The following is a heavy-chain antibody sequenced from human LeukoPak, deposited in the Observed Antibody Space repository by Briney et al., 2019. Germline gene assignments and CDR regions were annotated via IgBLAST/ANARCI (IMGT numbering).Heavy chain of an antibody. V-gene: IGHV3-48*01. CDR1: GFTFSSYS. CDR2: ISSSSSTI. CDR3: ARDAPTYYDFWSGYDAFDI. Sequence: GSLILSCAASGFTFSSYSMNWVRQAPGKGLEWVSYISSSSSTIYYADSVKGRFTISRDNAKNSLYLQMNSLRAEDTAVYYCARDAPTYYDFWSGYDAFDIWGQGTMVTVSS. J-gene: IGHJ3*02. D-gene: IGHD3-3*01.